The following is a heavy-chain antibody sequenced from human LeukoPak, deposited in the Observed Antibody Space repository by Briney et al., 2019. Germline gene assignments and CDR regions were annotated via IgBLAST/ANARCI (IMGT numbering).Heavy chain of an antibody. J-gene: IGHJ6*02. Sequence: TGGSLRLSCAASGFTFTNYALHWVRQAPGKGLEWVAVISYDGTNKYYADSVKGRFTISRDNSKNTLSLQMNSLRGEDTAVYYCARGTGNYYYDMDVWGQGTTVTVSS. CDR3: ARGTGNYYYDMDV. CDR2: ISYDGTNK. CDR1: GFTFTNYA. V-gene: IGHV3-30-3*01. D-gene: IGHD1-1*01.